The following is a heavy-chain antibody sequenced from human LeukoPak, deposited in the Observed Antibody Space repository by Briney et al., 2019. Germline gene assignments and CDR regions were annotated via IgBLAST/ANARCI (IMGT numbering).Heavy chain of an antibody. V-gene: IGHV1-18*01. Sequence: ASVKVSCKASGYTFTSYGISWVRQAPGQGLEWMGWISAYNGNTNYAQKLQGRVTMTTDTSTSTVYMELRSLRSDDTAVYYCARDLGGIAAADKADYWGQGTLVTVSS. CDR3: ARDLGGIAAADKADY. D-gene: IGHD6-13*01. CDR1: GYTFTSYG. CDR2: ISAYNGNT. J-gene: IGHJ4*02.